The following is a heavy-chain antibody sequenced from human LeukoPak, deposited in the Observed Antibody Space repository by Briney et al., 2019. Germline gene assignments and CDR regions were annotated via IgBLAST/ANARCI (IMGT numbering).Heavy chain of an antibody. V-gene: IGHV4-39*01. CDR1: GGSISSYY. CDR3: ARHLHFWSGYYSYYFDY. J-gene: IGHJ4*02. D-gene: IGHD3-3*02. Sequence: PSETLSLTCTVSGGSISSYYWGWIRQPPGKGLEWIGSIYYSGSTYYNPSLKSRVTISVDTSKNQFSLKLSSVTAADTAVYYCARHLHFWSGYYSYYFDYWGQGTLVTVSS. CDR2: IYYSGST.